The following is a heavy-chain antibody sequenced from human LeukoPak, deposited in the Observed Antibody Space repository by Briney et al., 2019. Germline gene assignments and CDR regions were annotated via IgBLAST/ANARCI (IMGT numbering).Heavy chain of an antibody. CDR3: ASGLRSLYYMDV. J-gene: IGHJ6*03. CDR1: GGSISSYY. CDR2: IYYSGST. D-gene: IGHD3-3*01. Sequence: PSETLSLTCTVSGGSISSYYWSWIRQPPGKGLEWIGYIYYSGSTNYNPSLKSRVTISVDTSKNQFSLKLRSVTAADTALYYCASGLRSLYYMDVWGKGTTVTVSS. V-gene: IGHV4-59*08.